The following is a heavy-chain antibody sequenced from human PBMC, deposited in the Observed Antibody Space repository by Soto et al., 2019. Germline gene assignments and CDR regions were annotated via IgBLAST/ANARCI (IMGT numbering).Heavy chain of an antibody. V-gene: IGHV4-30-4*01. Sequence: PSETLSLTCTFSGVSINSRDYYWTWIRQPPGKGLEWIGNIQDGGTTYYNPSLNSRGIITVDTSKNRLSLMLRSVAAADSAVYYCSRGIAARPAHLGMEVWGPGTTVSVSS. J-gene: IGHJ6*02. D-gene: IGHD6-6*01. CDR2: IQDGGTT. CDR1: GVSINSRDYY. CDR3: SRGIAARPAHLGMEV.